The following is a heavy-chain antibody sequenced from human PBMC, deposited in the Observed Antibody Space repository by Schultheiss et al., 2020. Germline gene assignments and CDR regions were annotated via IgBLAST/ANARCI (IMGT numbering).Heavy chain of an antibody. CDR1: GGSFGNYY. V-gene: IGHV4-34*01. J-gene: IGHJ4*02. Sequence: SETLSLTCAVYGGSFGNYYWTWIRQPPGEGLEWIGEINRSGSTNYNPSLESRVTISVDTSNNQFSLKLSSVTAADTAVYYCARGYSSGWYGSSFDYWGQGTLVTVSS. D-gene: IGHD6-19*01. CDR2: INRSGST. CDR3: ARGYSSGWYGSSFDY.